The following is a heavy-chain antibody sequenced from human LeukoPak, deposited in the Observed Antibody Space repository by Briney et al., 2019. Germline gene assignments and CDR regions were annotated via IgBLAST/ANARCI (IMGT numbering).Heavy chain of an antibody. Sequence: SETLSLTCAVYGGSFSGYYWSWIRQPPGKGLEWIGEINHSGSTNYNPSLKSRVTISVETSKNQFYLKLSSVTAADTAVYYCARGGVGATTAGFDYWGQGTLVTVSS. CDR2: INHSGST. J-gene: IGHJ4*02. CDR1: GGSFSGYY. D-gene: IGHD1-26*01. V-gene: IGHV4-34*01. CDR3: ARGGVGATTAGFDY.